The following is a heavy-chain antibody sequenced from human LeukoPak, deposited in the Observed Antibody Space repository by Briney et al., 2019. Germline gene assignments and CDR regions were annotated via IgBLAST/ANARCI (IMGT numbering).Heavy chain of an antibody. CDR3: ARDLRRGFSYVDY. D-gene: IGHD5-18*01. V-gene: IGHV3-74*01. CDR1: GFTFSSYW. CDR2: INSDGSNT. Sequence: GGSLRLSCAASGFTFSSYWMHWVRQAPGKGLVWVSRINSDGSNTVYADSVKGRFTISRDNAENTLYLQMNSLRAEDTAVYFCARDLRRGFSYVDYWDQGTLVTVSS. J-gene: IGHJ4*02.